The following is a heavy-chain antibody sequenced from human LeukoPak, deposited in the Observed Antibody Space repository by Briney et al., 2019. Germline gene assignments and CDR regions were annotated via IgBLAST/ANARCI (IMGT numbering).Heavy chain of an antibody. CDR2: IYYSGSI. D-gene: IGHD4-11*01. CDR3: ARLRGNYFPDY. Sequence: SETLSLTCTVSGDSISGYYWTWIRKPPRKGLEWIGYIYYSGSINYNPSLKSRLTISVDTSKNQFSLKLSSVTAADTAVYYCARLRGNYFPDYWGQGTLVTVSS. J-gene: IGHJ4*02. CDR1: GDSISGYY. V-gene: IGHV4-59*01.